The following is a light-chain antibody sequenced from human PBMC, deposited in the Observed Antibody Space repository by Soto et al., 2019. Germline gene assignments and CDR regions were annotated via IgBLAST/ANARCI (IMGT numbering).Light chain of an antibody. CDR3: QQLNSYPPYT. J-gene: IGKJ2*01. Sequence: DIPLTQSPSFLSASVGDRVTITCRASQGISSYLAWYQQKPGKAPKLLIYAAFTLNSGVPSRFSGSGPGTEFTLTISSLQPEDFATFHCQQLNSYPPYTFGQGTKLEIK. CDR2: AAF. V-gene: IGKV1-9*01. CDR1: QGISSY.